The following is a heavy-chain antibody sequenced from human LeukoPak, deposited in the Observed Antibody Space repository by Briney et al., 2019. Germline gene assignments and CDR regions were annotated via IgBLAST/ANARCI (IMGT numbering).Heavy chain of an antibody. V-gene: IGHV3-48*03. D-gene: IGHD2-2*01. Sequence: QPGGSLRLSCAASGFTFSSYEMNWVRQAPGKGLEGVSYISSSCSTIYYADSVKGRFTISRDNAKNSLYLQMSSLRAEDTAVYYCAREHPLGTSYYFDYWGQGTLVTVSS. CDR3: AREHPLGTSYYFDY. CDR2: ISSSCSTI. J-gene: IGHJ4*02. CDR1: GFTFSSYE.